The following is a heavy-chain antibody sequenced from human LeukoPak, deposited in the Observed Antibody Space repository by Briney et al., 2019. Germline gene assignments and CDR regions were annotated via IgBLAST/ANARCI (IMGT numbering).Heavy chain of an antibody. Sequence: SETLSLTCTVSGGSISSNYWSWIRQPPGKGLEWIGTIYYSGSTYYNPSLTSRVTISVDTSKNQFSLKLSSVTAADTAVYYCARHKDYYYSYMDVWGKGTTVTISS. CDR3: ARHKDYYYSYMDV. CDR2: IYYSGST. J-gene: IGHJ6*03. V-gene: IGHV4-59*04. CDR1: GGSISSNY.